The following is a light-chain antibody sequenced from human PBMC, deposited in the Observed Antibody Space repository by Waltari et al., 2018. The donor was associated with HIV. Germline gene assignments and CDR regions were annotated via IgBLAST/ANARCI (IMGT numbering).Light chain of an antibody. CDR2: GID. CDR3: CSYTSSHSLI. J-gene: IGLJ2*01. Sequence: SALTQPASVSGSPGQSVTISCTGLSRDTGVYKFVSWYQPSPGNAPQRMIYGIDRPPSTVFHRFSGSMSGDTASLTISGLQSEDEGDYYCCSYTSSHSLIFGGGTKLTVL. CDR1: SRDTGVYKF. V-gene: IGLV2-14*03.